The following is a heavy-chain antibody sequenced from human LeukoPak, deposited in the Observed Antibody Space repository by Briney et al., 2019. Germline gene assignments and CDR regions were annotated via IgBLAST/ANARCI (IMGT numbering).Heavy chain of an antibody. V-gene: IGHV4-4*02. CDR2: IYHSGST. J-gene: IGHJ4*02. CDR1: GGSISSSNW. Sequence: PSETLSLTCAVSGGSISSSNWWSWVRQPPGKGLEWIGEIYHSGSTNYNPSLKSRVTISVDKSKNQFSLKLSSVTAADTAVYYCASSGGCCGSGSYYYWGQGTLVTVSS. CDR3: ASSGGCCGSGSYYY. D-gene: IGHD3-10*01.